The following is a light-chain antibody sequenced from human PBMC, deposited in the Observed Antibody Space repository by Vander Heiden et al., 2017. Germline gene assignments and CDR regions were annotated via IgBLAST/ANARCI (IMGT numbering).Light chain of an antibody. V-gene: IGLV1-40*01. CDR2: GNS. Sequence: HSVLTRPPSASGAPRQRVTISCTGSSSNIGAGYDVHWYQQLPATDPKLLTYGNSNRPSGVPDRFSGSKSGTSASPATTGLQAEDEADYYCQCSDSSLSGYVFGGGTKVTVL. CDR3: QCSDSSLSGYV. J-gene: IGLJ2*01. CDR1: SSNIGAGYD.